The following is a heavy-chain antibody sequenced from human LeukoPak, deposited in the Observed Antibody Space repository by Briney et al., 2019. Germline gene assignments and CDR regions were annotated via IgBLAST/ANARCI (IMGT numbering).Heavy chain of an antibody. V-gene: IGHV3-48*03. D-gene: IGHD3-9*01. CDR1: GFTFSSYE. J-gene: IGHJ4*02. CDR2: ISSSGSAI. Sequence: GGSLRLSCAASGFTFSSYEMNWVRQAPGKGLEWVSYISSSGSAIYYADSVKGRFTISRDNAKNSLYLQMDSLRAEDTAVYYCASLVRYFDLVDYWGQGTLVTVSP. CDR3: ASLVRYFDLVDY.